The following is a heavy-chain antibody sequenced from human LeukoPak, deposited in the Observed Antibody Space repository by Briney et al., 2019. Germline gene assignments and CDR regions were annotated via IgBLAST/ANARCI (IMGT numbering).Heavy chain of an antibody. CDR2: INPSGGTT. CDR1: GHTFTSYY. V-gene: IGHV1-46*01. CDR3: ARARVPGWFDP. J-gene: IGHJ5*02. Sequence: ASVKVSCKASGHTFTSYYMHWVRQAPGQGLEWMGIINPSGGTTSYAQKFQGRVTMTSDTSTSTVYMDLSSLRSEDTAVYYCARARVPGWFDPWGQGTLVTVSS. D-gene: IGHD2-2*01.